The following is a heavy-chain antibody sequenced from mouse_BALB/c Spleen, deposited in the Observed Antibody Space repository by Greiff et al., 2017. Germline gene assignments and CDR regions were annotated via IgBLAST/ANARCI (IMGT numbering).Heavy chain of an antibody. V-gene: IGHV1-14*01. CDR3: ARYYGSSYVDYFDY. CDR2: INPYNDGT. J-gene: IGHJ2*01. D-gene: IGHD1-1*01. Sequence: RQRPGPGRVKPGASGKMSGRASGYTFTSKVMHGVRKKPGQGLEWIGYINPYNDGTKYNEKFKGKATLTSDKSSSTAYMELSSLTSEDSAVYYCARYYGSSYVDYFDYWGQGTTLTVSS. CDR1: GYTFTSKV.